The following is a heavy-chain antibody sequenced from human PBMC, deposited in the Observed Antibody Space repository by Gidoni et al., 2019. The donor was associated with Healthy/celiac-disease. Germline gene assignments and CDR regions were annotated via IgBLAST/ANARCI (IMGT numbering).Heavy chain of an antibody. CDR1: GGSFSGYY. V-gene: IGHV4-34*01. CDR2: INHSGST. CDR3: QTLMTTVTLDAFDI. D-gene: IGHD4-17*01. Sequence: QVQLQQWGAGLLKPSETLSLTCAVYGGSFSGYYWSWIRQPPGKGLEWIGEINHSGSTNYNPSLKSRVTISVDTSKNQFSLKLSSVTAADTAVYYCQTLMTTVTLDAFDIWGQGTMVTVSS. J-gene: IGHJ3*02.